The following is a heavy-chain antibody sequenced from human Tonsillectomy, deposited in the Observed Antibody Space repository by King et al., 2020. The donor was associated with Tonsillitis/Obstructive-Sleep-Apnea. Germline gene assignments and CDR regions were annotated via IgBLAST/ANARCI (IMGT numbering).Heavy chain of an antibody. V-gene: IGHV1-18*01. D-gene: IGHD3-22*01. CDR3: AIDSISHYYAPSSYYTFDY. J-gene: IGHJ4*02. Sequence: VQLVESGAEVKKPGASVKVSCKASGYTFSNYGISWVRQAPGQGLEWMGWISAYNGYTNSAQKLQGRVTMTTDTSTSTAFMELRSLRSDDTAVYYCAIDSISHYYAPSSYYTFDYWGQGTLVTVSS. CDR1: GYTFSNYG. CDR2: ISAYNGYT.